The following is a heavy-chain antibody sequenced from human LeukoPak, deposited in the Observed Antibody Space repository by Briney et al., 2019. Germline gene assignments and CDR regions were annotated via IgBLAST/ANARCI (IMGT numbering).Heavy chain of an antibody. CDR3: AKAVHPRWYFDY. CDR1: GFTFDDYA. CDR2: ISWNSGSI. D-gene: IGHD1-1*01. J-gene: IGHJ4*02. V-gene: IGHV3-9*01. Sequence: GGSLRLSCAASGFTFDDYAMHWVRQAPGKGLEWVSGISWNSGSIGYADSVKGRFTISRDNAKNSLYLQMNSLRAEDTALYYCAKAVHPRWYFDYWGQGTLVTVSS.